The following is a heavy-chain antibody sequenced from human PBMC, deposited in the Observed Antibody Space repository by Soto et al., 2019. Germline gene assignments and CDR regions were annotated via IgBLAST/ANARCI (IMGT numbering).Heavy chain of an antibody. Sequence: QVQLVQSGAEVKRPGSSVKVSCEASGDTFSSYSFSWVRLAPGQGLAWMGRIIPIVGIVDYAQKFKGRVTVAADKSTTTAYMKLRGLSTEDTAVYYCARHLYTYGTLPSQYQDGMDGWGQGTTVTVSS. V-gene: IGHV1-69*02. CDR3: ARHLYTYGTLPSQYQDGMDG. CDR1: GDTFSSYS. J-gene: IGHJ6*02. CDR2: IIPIVGIV. D-gene: IGHD5-18*01.